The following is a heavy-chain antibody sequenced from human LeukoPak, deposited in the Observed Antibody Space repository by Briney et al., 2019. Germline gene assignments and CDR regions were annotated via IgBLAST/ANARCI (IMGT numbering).Heavy chain of an antibody. J-gene: IGHJ3*02. CDR3: ARHFDRDGYKSNAVDI. CDR2: MYYSGST. Sequence: SETLSLTCTVSGGSFSSSSHYWGWVRQPPGKGLEWVGSMYYSGSTYYNASLRSRVTISVDTSRDQFSLKLSSVTAADTAVYYCARHFDRDGYKSNAVDIWGEGTMVAVSS. CDR1: GGSFSSSSHY. V-gene: IGHV4-39*01. D-gene: IGHD5-24*01.